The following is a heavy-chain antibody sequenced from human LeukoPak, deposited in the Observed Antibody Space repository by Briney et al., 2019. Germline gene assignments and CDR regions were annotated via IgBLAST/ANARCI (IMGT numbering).Heavy chain of an antibody. Sequence: SETLSLTCAVHGGSFSGYYWRWIRQPPGKGLEWIGEINHSGSTNYNPSLKSRVTISVDTSKNQFSLKLSSVTAADTAVYYCARGLSSSQDYYFDYWGQGTLVTVSS. D-gene: IGHD6-13*01. CDR3: ARGLSSSQDYYFDY. CDR2: INHSGST. V-gene: IGHV4-34*01. J-gene: IGHJ4*02. CDR1: GGSFSGYY.